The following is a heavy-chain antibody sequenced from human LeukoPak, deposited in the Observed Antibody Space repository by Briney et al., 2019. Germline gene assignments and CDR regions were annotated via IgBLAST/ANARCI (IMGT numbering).Heavy chain of an antibody. V-gene: IGHV3-7*01. D-gene: IGHD3-22*01. J-gene: IGHJ4*02. Sequence: GGSLRLSCAASGFTFSNYWMSWVRQAPGKGLEWVANIKQDGSEKYYVDPVKGRFTISRDNAKNSLYLQMNSLRAEDTAVYYCARDFRHYDSSGYGEVFDYWGQGTLVTVSS. CDR1: GFTFSNYW. CDR2: IKQDGSEK. CDR3: ARDFRHYDSSGYGEVFDY.